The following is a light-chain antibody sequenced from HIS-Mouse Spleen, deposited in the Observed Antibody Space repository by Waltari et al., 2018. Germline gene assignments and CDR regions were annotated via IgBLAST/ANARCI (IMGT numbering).Light chain of an antibody. CDR1: ALPKKY. Sequence: SYELTQPPSVSVSPGQTARITCSGDALPKKYAYWYQPKSGQAPVLVIYEDSKRPSGLPGRFSGSSSGTMATLTNSGAQVEDEADYYCYSTDSSGNHRVFGGGTKLTVL. CDR3: YSTDSSGNHRV. CDR2: EDS. V-gene: IGLV3-10*01. J-gene: IGLJ2*01.